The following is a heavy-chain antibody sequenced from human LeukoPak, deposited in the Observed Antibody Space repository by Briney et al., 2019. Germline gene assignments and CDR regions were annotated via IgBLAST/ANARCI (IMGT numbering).Heavy chain of an antibody. CDR1: DGSINSYY. CDR3: ARGRSNYYGMDV. D-gene: IGHD1-26*01. V-gene: IGHV4-59*01. CDR2: IYYNGNT. J-gene: IGHJ6*02. Sequence: SETLSLTCSVSDGSINSYYWNWIRRPPGKGLEWIGYIYYNGNTNYSPSLKSRVTMSVDTSKNLFSLKVSSVTAADTAVYYCARGRSNYYGMDVWGQGTTVTVSS.